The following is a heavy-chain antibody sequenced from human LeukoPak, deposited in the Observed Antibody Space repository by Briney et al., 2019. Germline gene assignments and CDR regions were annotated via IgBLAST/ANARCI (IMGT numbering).Heavy chain of an antibody. Sequence: GGSLTLPCAASGFTFSSYNKNWVRQAPGKGLEWVSYISSSNSTIYYADSVKGRFTISRDNAKNSLYLQMNSLRAEDTAVYYCARSGSYRLDYWGQGTLVTVSS. V-gene: IGHV3-48*01. J-gene: IGHJ4*02. CDR3: ARSGSYRLDY. CDR2: ISSSNSTI. CDR1: GFTFSSYN. D-gene: IGHD1-26*01.